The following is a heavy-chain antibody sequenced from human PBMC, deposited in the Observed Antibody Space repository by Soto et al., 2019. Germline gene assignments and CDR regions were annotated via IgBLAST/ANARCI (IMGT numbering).Heavy chain of an antibody. V-gene: IGHV3-30-3*01. CDR2: ISYDGSNK. CDR3: ARDPSSGWLNY. D-gene: IGHD6-19*01. CDR1: GFTFSSYA. J-gene: IGHJ4*02. Sequence: QVQLVESGGGGVQPGRSLRLSCAASGFTFSSYAMHWVRQAPGKGLEWVAVISYDGSNKYYADSVKGRFTISRDNSKNTLYLQMNSLRAEDTAVYYCARDPSSGWLNYWGQGTLVTVSS.